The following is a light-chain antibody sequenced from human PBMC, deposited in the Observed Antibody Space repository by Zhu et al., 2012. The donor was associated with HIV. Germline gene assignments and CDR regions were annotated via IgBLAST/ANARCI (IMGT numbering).Light chain of an antibody. CDR2: GAS. CDR1: RSITRN. V-gene: IGKV3-15*01. J-gene: IGKJ4*01. Sequence: EIVMTQSPATLSVSLGESATLSCRASRSITRNLAWYQQKPGQAPRLLIYGASTRATGIPVRFSGSGSGTEFTLTIRSLQPEDFAIYFCQQYDNWPPLTFGGGTKVQIK. CDR3: QQYDNWPPLT.